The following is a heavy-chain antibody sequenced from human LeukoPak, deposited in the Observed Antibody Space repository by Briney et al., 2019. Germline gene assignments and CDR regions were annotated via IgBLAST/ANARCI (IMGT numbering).Heavy chain of an antibody. CDR1: GFTFSSYA. CDR2: ISASGQST. J-gene: IGHJ4*02. Sequence: GGSLRLSRAASGFTFSSYAMSWVRQAPGKGLEWVSSISASGQSTYYADSVKGRFTISRDNSKNTVYLQMNGLRVEDTAVYYCTRRLDDWGQGTLVTVSS. CDR3: TRRLDD. V-gene: IGHV3-23*01. D-gene: IGHD3-16*01.